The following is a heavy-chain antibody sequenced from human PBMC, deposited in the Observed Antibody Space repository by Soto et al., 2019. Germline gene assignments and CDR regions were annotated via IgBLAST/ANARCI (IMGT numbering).Heavy chain of an antibody. J-gene: IGHJ4*02. CDR1: GFTFSSYS. D-gene: IGHD3-10*01. CDR2: ISSSSSTI. V-gene: IGHV3-48*02. CDR3: ARGTLGFGECPIDY. Sequence: EVQLVESGGGLVQPGGSLRLSCAASGFTFSSYSMNWVRQAPGKGLEWVSYISSSSSTIYYADSVKGRFTISRDNAKNSLYLQMNSLRDEDTAVYYCARGTLGFGECPIDYWGQGTLVTVSS.